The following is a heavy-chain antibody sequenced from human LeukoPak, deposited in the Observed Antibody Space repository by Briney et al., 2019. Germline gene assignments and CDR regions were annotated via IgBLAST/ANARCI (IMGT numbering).Heavy chain of an antibody. Sequence: PGGSLRLSCAASGFIFSNYGMHWVRQAPGKGLEWVAVISYDGSNKYYADSVKGRFTISRDNSKNTLYLQMNSLRTEDTAVYYCAKERIAVAGTKEGYYYYYYGMDVWGQGTTVTVSS. CDR1: GFIFSNYG. V-gene: IGHV3-30*18. CDR2: ISYDGSNK. D-gene: IGHD6-19*01. J-gene: IGHJ6*02. CDR3: AKERIAVAGTKEGYYYYYYGMDV.